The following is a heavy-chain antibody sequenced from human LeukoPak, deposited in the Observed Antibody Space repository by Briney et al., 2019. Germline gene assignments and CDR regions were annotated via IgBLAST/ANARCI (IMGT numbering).Heavy chain of an antibody. V-gene: IGHV3-23*01. J-gene: IGHJ4*02. CDR3: AKDGLLWFGELPN. Sequence: GGTLRLSCAASGFTFSSYAMSWVRQAPGKGLEGGLAISGSGGSTYYADSVKGRFTISRDNSKTTLYLQINSLRAEDTAVYYCAKDGLLWFGELPNWGQGTLVTVSS. CDR2: ISGSGGST. D-gene: IGHD3-10*01. CDR1: GFTFSSYA.